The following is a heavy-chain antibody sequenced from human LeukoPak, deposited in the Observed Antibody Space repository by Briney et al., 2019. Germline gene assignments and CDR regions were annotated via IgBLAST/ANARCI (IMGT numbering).Heavy chain of an antibody. D-gene: IGHD5-18*01. CDR3: ARASGDIVETATMGSY. V-gene: IGHV3-21*01. J-gene: IGHJ4*02. CDR1: GFTFNSYS. CDR2: ISSSSSSI. Sequence: GGSLRLSCAASGFTFNSYSMNWVRQAPGKGLEWVSSISSSSSSIYYADSVKGRFTISRDNAKNSLYLQMSSLRAEDTAVYYCARASGDIVETATMGSYWGQGTLATVSS.